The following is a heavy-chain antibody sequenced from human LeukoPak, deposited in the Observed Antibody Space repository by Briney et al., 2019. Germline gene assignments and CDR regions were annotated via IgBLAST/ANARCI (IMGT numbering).Heavy chain of an antibody. CDR3: VRVGGGRYYYYMDV. J-gene: IGHJ6*03. V-gene: IGHV3-20*01. Sequence: PGRSLRLSCAASGFTFDDYGMSWVRQAPGKGLEWVSGINWNGGSTGYADSVKGRFTISRDNAKNSLYLQMNSLRAKDTALYHCVRVGGGRYYYYMDVWGKGTTVTVSS. D-gene: IGHD1-26*01. CDR1: GFTFDDYG. CDR2: INWNGGST.